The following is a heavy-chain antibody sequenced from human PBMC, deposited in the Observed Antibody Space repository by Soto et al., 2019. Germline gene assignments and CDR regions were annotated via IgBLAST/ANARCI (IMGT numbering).Heavy chain of an antibody. D-gene: IGHD3-10*01. CDR2: INHSGST. CDR1: GGSFSGYY. CDR3: ASVDGSGSSWFDP. J-gene: IGHJ5*02. Sequence: ETLSLTCAVYGGSFSGYYWSWIRQPPGKGLEWIGEINHSGSTNYNPSLKSRVTISVDTSKNQFSLKLSSVTAADTAVYYCASVDGSGSSWFDPWGQGTLVTVSS. V-gene: IGHV4-34*01.